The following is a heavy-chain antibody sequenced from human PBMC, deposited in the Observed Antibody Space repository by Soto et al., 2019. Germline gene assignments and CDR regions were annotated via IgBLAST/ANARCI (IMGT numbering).Heavy chain of an antibody. CDR3: APLSVSLSGPYGIHV. J-gene: IGHJ6*02. Sequence: SETLSLTCSVSGYSVTSSDYYWAWIRQPPGKGLEWIGSMFYSGLTYYNPSLKSRVTLSVDTSKNQFSVRLNSVTAADTAVYYCAPLSVSLSGPYGIHVWGQGTTVTVSS. CDR2: MFYSGLT. D-gene: IGHD2-15*01. CDR1: GYSVTSSDYY. V-gene: IGHV4-39*01.